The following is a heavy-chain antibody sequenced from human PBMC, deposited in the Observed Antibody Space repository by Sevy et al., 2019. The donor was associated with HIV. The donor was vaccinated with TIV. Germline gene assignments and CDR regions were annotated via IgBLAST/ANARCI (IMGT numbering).Heavy chain of an antibody. Sequence: GGSLRLSCAASGFTFSSYAMSWVRQAPKKGLEWVSTISASGGTTYYADSVKGRFIFSGDNSKNTLYLQMNTLRAEDTAVYYCANQGHSSGWYYFDYWGQGTLVTVSS. D-gene: IGHD6-19*01. CDR1: GFTFSSYA. CDR2: ISASGGTT. V-gene: IGHV3-23*01. CDR3: ANQGHSSGWYYFDY. J-gene: IGHJ4*02.